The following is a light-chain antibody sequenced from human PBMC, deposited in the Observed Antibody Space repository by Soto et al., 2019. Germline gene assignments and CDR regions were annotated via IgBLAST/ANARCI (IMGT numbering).Light chain of an antibody. J-gene: IGLJ1*01. CDR1: KSNIGSHT. CDR2: SND. CDR3: ATWDDSLNGYYF. Sequence: QSALTQPPSASGTPGQRVTISCSGSKSNIGSHTVNWYQQLPGTAPKLLIYSNDQRPSGVPDRFSASKSGTSASLAISGLQSEDEADYYCATWDDSLNGYYFFATGTKVTV. V-gene: IGLV1-44*01.